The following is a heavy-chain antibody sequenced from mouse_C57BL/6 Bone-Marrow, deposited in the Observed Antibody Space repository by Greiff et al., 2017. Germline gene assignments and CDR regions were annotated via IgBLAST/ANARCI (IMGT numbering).Heavy chain of an antibody. J-gene: IGHJ4*01. D-gene: IGHD4-1*01. CDR3: ARKDLTQYYYAMDY. CDR1: GFTFSDYG. CDR2: ISSGSSTI. Sequence: EVKVEESGGGLVKPGGSLTLSCAASGFTFSDYGMHWVRQAPEKGLEWVAYISSGSSTIYYADTVKGRFTISRDNAKNTLFLQMTSLRSEDTAMYYCARKDLTQYYYAMDYWGQGTSVTVSS. V-gene: IGHV5-17*01.